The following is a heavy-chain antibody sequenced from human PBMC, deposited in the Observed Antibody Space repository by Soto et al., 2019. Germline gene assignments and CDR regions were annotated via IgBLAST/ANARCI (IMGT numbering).Heavy chain of an antibody. D-gene: IGHD5-18*01. V-gene: IGHV3-11*01. CDR1: GFTFSDYY. CDR3: ANRIQLWLDAFDI. Sequence: GGSLRLSCAASGFTFSDYYMSWIRQAPGKGLEWVSYISSSGSTIYYADSVKGRFTISRDNAKNSLYLQMNSLRAEDTAVYYCANRIQLWLDAFDIWGQGTMVTVSS. CDR2: ISSSGSTI. J-gene: IGHJ3*02.